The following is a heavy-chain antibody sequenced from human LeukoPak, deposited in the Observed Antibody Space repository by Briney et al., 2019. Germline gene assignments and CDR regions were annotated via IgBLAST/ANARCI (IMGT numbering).Heavy chain of an antibody. J-gene: IGHJ4*02. D-gene: IGHD2-15*01. CDR3: ARATPPIVVVAAARGEFDY. CDR2: INPSGGST. V-gene: IGHV1-46*01. Sequence: ASVKVSCKASGGTFSSYAISWVRQAPGQGLEWMGIINPSGGSTSYAQKFQGRVTMTRDTSTSTVYMELSSLRSEDTAVYYCARATPPIVVVAAARGEFDYWGQGTLVTVSS. CDR1: GGTFSSYA.